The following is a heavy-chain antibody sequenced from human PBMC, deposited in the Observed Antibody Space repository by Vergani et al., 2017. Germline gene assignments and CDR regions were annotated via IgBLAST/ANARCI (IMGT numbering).Heavy chain of an antibody. Sequence: QVQLVQSGAEGKKPGASVKVSCKASGYTFTGYYMHWVRQAPGQGLEWMGWINPNSGGTNYAQKFQGRVTMTRDTSISTAYMELSRLRSDDTAVYYWAKAPGIAAAGSDYWGQGTLVTVSS. V-gene: IGHV1-2*02. D-gene: IGHD6-13*01. CDR2: INPNSGGT. CDR1: GYTFTGYY. CDR3: AKAPGIAAAGSDY. J-gene: IGHJ4*02.